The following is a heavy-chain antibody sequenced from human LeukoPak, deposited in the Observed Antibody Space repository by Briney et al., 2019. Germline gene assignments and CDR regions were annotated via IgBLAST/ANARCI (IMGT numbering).Heavy chain of an antibody. V-gene: IGHV3-48*02. J-gene: IGHJ4*02. CDR1: GFLFSSYV. CDR2: ISHDSDNI. D-gene: IGHD2-21*02. Sequence: GGSLRLSCAASGFLFSSYVMSWVRQAPGKGLEWVAYISHDSDNIYYPDFVKGRFTISRDNAENSLYLQMNSLRDEDTAIYYCARDSDWAFNYWAREPGSPSPQ. CDR3: ARDSDWAFNY.